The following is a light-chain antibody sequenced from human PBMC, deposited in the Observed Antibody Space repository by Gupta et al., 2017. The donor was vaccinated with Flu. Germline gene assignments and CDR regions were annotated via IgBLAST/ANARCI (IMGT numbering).Light chain of an antibody. CDR2: EVS. V-gene: IGLV2-14*01. J-gene: IGLJ2*01. Sequence: SIPISGTSTNRDIGAYNYDYGYQKHPDKPTKLMIYEVSIRSSGVSTRFSGSKAGNAASLTIAGHQAEDEADYYCVSYRAVGVFGGGTKVTVL. CDR1: NRDIGAYNY. CDR3: VSYRAVGV.